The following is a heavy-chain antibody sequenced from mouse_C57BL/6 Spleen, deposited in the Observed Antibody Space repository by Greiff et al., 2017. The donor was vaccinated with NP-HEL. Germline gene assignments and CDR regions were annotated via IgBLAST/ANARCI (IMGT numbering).Heavy chain of an antibody. CDR2: IYPGDGDT. Sequence: ESGAELVKPGASVKISCKASGYAFSSYWMNWVKQRPGKGLEWIGQIYPGDGDTNYNGKFKGKATLTADKSSSTAYMQLSSLTSEDSAVYFCARDYDRYFDVWGTGTTVTVSS. CDR3: ARDYDRYFDV. CDR1: GYAFSSYW. D-gene: IGHD2-4*01. V-gene: IGHV1-80*01. J-gene: IGHJ1*03.